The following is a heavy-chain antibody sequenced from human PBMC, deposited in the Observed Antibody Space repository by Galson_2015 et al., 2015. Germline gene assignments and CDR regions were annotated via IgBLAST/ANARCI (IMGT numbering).Heavy chain of an antibody. CDR2: ISSSGSTI. CDR3: ASHPPDIVVAEVGY. D-gene: IGHD2-15*01. V-gene: IGHV3-48*03. CDR1: GFSFSSYE. Sequence: SLRLSCAASGFSFSSYEMNWVRQAPGKGLEWVSYISSSGSTIYYADSVKGRFTISRDNAKNSLYLQMNSLRAEDTAVYYCASHPPDIVVAEVGYWGQGTLVTVSS. J-gene: IGHJ4*02.